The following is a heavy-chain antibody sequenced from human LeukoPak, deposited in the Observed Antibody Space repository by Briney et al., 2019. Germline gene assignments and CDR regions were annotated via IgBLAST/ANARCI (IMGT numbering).Heavy chain of an antibody. CDR1: GFTFSSYC. CDR2: ISYDGSNK. J-gene: IGHJ4*02. D-gene: IGHD3-22*01. CDR3: AKDKYYYDSSGFDY. Sequence: GGSLRLSCAASGFTFSSYCMHWVRQAPGKGLEGVAVISYDGSNKYYADSVKGRFTISRDNSKNTLYLQMNSLRAEDTAVYYCAKDKYYYDSSGFDYWGQGTLVTVSS. V-gene: IGHV3-30*18.